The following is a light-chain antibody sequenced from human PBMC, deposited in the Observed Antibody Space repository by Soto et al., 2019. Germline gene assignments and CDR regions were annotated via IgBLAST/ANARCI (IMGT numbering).Light chain of an antibody. Sequence: QSALTQPASVSGSPGQSITISCTRTSSDVGGYNYVSWYQHHPGKAPKLMIYEVSNRPSGVSNRFSGSKSGNTASLTISGLQADDEADYYCSSYTTSSTRVFGGGTKLTVL. CDR1: SSDVGGYNY. CDR3: SSYTTSSTRV. CDR2: EVS. J-gene: IGLJ3*02. V-gene: IGLV2-14*01.